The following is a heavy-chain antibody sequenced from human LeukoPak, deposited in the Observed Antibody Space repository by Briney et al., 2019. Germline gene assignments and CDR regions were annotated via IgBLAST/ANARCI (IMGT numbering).Heavy chain of an antibody. CDR2: IKQDGSEK. CDR3: ARGDRAAFDI. Sequence: GGSLRLSCAASGFTLSNYWMNWVRQSPGKGLEWVANIKQDGSEKYYVDSVKGRFTISRDNAKNSLYLQMNSLRAEDTALYYCARGDRAAFDIWGQGTMVTVSS. V-gene: IGHV3-7*01. CDR1: GFTLSNYW. J-gene: IGHJ3*02.